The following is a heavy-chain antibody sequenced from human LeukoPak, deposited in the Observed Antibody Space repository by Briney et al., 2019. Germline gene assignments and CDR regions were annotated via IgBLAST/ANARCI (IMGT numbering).Heavy chain of an antibody. Sequence: GGSLRLSCAASGFTVDSNYLSWVRQAPGKGLEWVSTIYTGGNTYYAASVKGRFTISRDFSKNTVFLHINSLRAEDTAMYYCARGDDSGYYDYFDYWGQGALVTVSS. V-gene: IGHV3-53*01. J-gene: IGHJ4*02. CDR2: IYTGGNT. CDR1: GFTVDSNY. CDR3: ARGDDSGYYDYFDY. D-gene: IGHD3-22*01.